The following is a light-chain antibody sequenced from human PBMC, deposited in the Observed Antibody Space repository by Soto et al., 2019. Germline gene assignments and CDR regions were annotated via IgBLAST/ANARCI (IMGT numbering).Light chain of an antibody. J-gene: IGKJ4*01. CDR3: MQRIEFPLT. CDR1: QSLWDSDDGNTY. Sequence: DIVMTQPRLSLTVTPGQPASISCMSRQSLWDSDDGNTYLDWYLQKPGQSPQLLIYTVSYRASGVPDRFSGSGSGTDFTLKISRVEAEDVGVYYCMQRIEFPLTVGGGTKVEIK. CDR2: TVS. V-gene: IGKV2-40*01.